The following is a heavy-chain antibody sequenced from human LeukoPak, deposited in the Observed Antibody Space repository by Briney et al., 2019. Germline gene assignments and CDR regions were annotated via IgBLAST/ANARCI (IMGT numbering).Heavy chain of an antibody. J-gene: IGHJ4*02. V-gene: IGHV1-24*01. CDR3: ATDLGSPRIAAAGQMGY. D-gene: IGHD6-13*01. Sequence: GASVTVSCKVSGYILTELSMHLVRQAPGKGHEGMGGCDPEDGETIYAQKFQGRVTMTEDTSTDTAYMELSSLRSEDTAVDYCATDLGSPRIAAAGQMGYWGQGTLVTVSS. CDR2: CDPEDGET. CDR1: GYILTELS.